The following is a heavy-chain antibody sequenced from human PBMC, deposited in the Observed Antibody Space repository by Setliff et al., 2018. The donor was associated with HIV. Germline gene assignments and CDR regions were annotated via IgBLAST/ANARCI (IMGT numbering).Heavy chain of an antibody. CDR2: ISSSSSYV. CDR1: GFTFNSYS. Sequence: GGSLRLSCAASGFTFNSYSMNWVRQAPGKGLEWVSSISSSSSYVYYADSVKGRFTISRDNSKNTLYLQMNSLRAEDSAVYYCAREVAADGTYFDYWGQGALVTVS. V-gene: IGHV3-21*06. D-gene: IGHD6-13*01. CDR3: AREVAADGTYFDY. J-gene: IGHJ4*01.